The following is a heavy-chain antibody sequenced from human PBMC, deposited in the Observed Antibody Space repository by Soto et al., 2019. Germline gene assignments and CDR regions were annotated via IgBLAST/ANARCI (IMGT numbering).Heavy chain of an antibody. V-gene: IGHV4-38-2*01. CDR3: ARATSGDSRFYYYYGLDV. Sequence: SETLSLTCAVSGYSIRSGYYWGWVRQPPGKGLEWIGSIYHSGNTFYNPSLKSRVTISVDTSKNQFSLKLSSVTAADTAVYYCARATSGDSRFYYYYGLDVWGQGTTVTVSS. D-gene: IGHD2-21*02. CDR1: GYSIRSGYY. J-gene: IGHJ6*02. CDR2: IYHSGNT.